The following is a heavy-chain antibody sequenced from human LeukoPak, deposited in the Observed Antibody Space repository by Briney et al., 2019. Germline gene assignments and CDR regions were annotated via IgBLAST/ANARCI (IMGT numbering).Heavy chain of an antibody. Sequence: GASVKVSCKASGYTFTSYDINWVRQATGQGLEWMGWMNPNSGNTGYAQKFQGRVTMTRNTSISAAYMELSSLRSEDTAVYYCARGRLSDDLEWLLPVTFDPWGQGTLVTVSS. CDR1: GYTFTSYD. V-gene: IGHV1-8*01. CDR2: MNPNSGNT. CDR3: ARGRLSDDLEWLLPVTFDP. D-gene: IGHD3-3*01. J-gene: IGHJ5*02.